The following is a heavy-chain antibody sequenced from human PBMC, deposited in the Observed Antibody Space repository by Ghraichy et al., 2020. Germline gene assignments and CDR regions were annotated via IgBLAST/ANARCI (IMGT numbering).Heavy chain of an antibody. D-gene: IGHD1-7*01. CDR3: ARLRRNYGLGVDY. Sequence: SVKVSCKASGYTFTGYYMHWVRQAPGQGLEWMGWINPNSGGTNYAQKFQGRVTMTRDTSISTAYMELSRLRSDDTAVYYCARLRRNYGLGVDYWGQGTLVTVSS. CDR1: GYTFTGYY. CDR2: INPNSGGT. J-gene: IGHJ4*02. V-gene: IGHV1-2*02.